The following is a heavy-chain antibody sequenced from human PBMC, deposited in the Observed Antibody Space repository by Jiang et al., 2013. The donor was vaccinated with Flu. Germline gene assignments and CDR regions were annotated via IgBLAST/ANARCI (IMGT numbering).Heavy chain of an antibody. CDR2: INHSGST. D-gene: IGHD3-3*01. CDR3: ARVIWSGLV. J-gene: IGHJ4*02. Sequence: VYGGSFSGYYWSWIRQPPGKGLEWIGEINHSGSTNYNPSLKSRVTISVDTSKNQFSLKLSSVTAADTAVYYCARVIWSGLVWGQGTLVTVSS. CDR1: GGSFSGYY. V-gene: IGHV4-34*01.